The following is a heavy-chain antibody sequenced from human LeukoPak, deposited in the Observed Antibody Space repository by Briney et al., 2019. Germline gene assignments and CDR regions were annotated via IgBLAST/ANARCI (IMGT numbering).Heavy chain of an antibody. CDR3: ARDSGSYYVY. CDR1: GGSISSSSYY. V-gene: IGHV4-39*07. D-gene: IGHD1-26*01. Sequence: SETPSLTCTVSGGSISSSSYYWGWIRQPPGKGLEWIGSIYYSGSTYYNPSLKSRVTISVDTSKNQFSLKLSSVTAADTAVYYCARDSGSYYVYWGQGTLVTVSS. CDR2: IYYSGST. J-gene: IGHJ4*02.